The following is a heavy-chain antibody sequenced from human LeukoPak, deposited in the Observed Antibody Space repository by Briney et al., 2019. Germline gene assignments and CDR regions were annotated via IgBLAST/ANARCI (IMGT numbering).Heavy chain of an antibody. CDR2: IYYSGST. J-gene: IGHJ4*02. D-gene: IGHD5-18*01. Sequence: PSETLSLTCTVSGGSISSYYWSWIRQPPGKGLEWIGYIYYSGSTNYNPSLRSRVTISVDTPKNQFSLKLSSVTAADTAVYYCARETADTAMVMGLDYWGQGTLVTVSS. V-gene: IGHV4-59*01. CDR3: ARETADTAMVMGLDY. CDR1: GGSISSYY.